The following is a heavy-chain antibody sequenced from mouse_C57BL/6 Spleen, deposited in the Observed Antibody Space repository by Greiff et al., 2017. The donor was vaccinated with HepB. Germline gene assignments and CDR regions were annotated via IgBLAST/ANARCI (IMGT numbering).Heavy chain of an antibody. CDR3: ASETAQATFDY. Sequence: EVQLVESGGDLVKPGGSLKLSCAASGFTFSSYGMSWVRQTPDKRLEWVATISSGGSYTYYPDSVKGRFTISRDNAKNTLYLQMSSLKSEDTAMYYCASETAQATFDYWGQGTTLTVSS. CDR2: ISSGGSYT. J-gene: IGHJ2*01. D-gene: IGHD3-2*02. V-gene: IGHV5-6*01. CDR1: GFTFSSYG.